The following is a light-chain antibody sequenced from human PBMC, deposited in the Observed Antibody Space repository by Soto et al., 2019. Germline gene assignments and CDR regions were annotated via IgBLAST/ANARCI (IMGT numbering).Light chain of an antibody. CDR1: QAMNTY. V-gene: IGKV1-9*01. CDR2: GAS. Sequence: IQLIRSPSFLAASVRARVTISCRASQAMNTYIAWYQQRPGAAPKLLVYGASTLYTGVPSRFSGSESGAVITLTISSLQAEEFATYYCQQLHSYATACGQGTRLEIK. J-gene: IGKJ5*01. CDR3: QQLHSYATA.